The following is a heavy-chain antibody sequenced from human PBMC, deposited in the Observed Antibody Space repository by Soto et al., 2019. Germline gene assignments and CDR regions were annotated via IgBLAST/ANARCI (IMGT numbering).Heavy chain of an antibody. CDR1: GFTFSRYS. D-gene: IGHD3-10*01. V-gene: IGHV3-21*01. Sequence: EVQLVESGGGLVKPGGSLRLSCAASGFTFSRYSMNWVRQAPGKGLEWVSSISSSSTYIYYADSVKGRFTISRDNAKNSLSLQMTSLRAAEPAVYYCARATNYVSGSYDSKALAIWGQGTMVTVSS. J-gene: IGHJ3*02. CDR2: ISSSSTYI. CDR3: ARATNYVSGSYDSKALAI.